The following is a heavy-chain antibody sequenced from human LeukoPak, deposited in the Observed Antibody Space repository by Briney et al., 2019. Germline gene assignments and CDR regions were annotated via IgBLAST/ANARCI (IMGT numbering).Heavy chain of an antibody. CDR3: ARRGPANYYYYYMDV. J-gene: IGHJ6*03. D-gene: IGHD2-2*01. Sequence: ASVKVSCKASGYTFTSYDINWVRQATGQGLEWMGWMNPNSGNTGYAQKFQGRVTMTRNTSISTAYMELSSLRSEDTAVYFCARRGPANYYYYYMDVWGKGTTVTVSS. CDR1: GYTFTSYD. CDR2: MNPNSGNT. V-gene: IGHV1-8*01.